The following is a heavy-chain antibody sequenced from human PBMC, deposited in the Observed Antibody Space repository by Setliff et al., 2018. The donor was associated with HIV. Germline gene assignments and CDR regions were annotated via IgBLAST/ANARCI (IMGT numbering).Heavy chain of an antibody. J-gene: IGHJ2*01. CDR1: GYSFSTSW. Sequence: GESLTISCKGSGYSFSTSWIGWVRQMPGKGLEWMGIIYPGDSDTRYSPSFQGQVTISADKSISTAYLQLNSLKASDTAMYYCARRSDFFDSSGYLPAGWFFDLWGRGTLVTVSS. CDR3: ARRSDFFDSSGYLPAGWFFDL. CDR2: IYPGDSDT. D-gene: IGHD3-22*01. V-gene: IGHV5-51*01.